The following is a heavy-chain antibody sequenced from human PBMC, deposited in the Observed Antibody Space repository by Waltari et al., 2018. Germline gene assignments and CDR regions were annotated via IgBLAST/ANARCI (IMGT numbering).Heavy chain of an antibody. Sequence: VXLXXSGPGXXKASETLXLTXAVSGYSISSGHYWGWIRQPPGKGLEWIXXIYHSGGTSXNPXXKXXXXVXVDPSNNQFSLKLTSVTAADTAVXYXARAAPFPADPQGYXXXWXXGXLVTVSS. V-gene: IGHV4-38-2*01. CDR3: ARAAPFPADPQGYXXX. D-gene: IGHD6-25*01. CDR1: GYSISSGHY. J-gene: IGHJ1*01. CDR2: IYHSGGT.